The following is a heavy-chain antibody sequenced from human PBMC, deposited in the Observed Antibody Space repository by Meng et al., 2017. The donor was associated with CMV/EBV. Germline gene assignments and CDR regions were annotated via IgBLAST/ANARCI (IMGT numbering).Heavy chain of an antibody. CDR3: ARHKGASSSWRGGFDY. J-gene: IGHJ4*02. V-gene: IGHV4-34*01. D-gene: IGHD6-13*01. CDR2: INHSGST. Sequence: GSLRLSCAVYGGSFSGYYWSWIRQPPGKGLEWIGEINHSGSTNYNPSLKSRVTISVDTSKNQFSLKLSSVTAADTAVYYCARHKGASSSWRGGFDYWGQGTLVTVSS. CDR1: GGSFSGYY.